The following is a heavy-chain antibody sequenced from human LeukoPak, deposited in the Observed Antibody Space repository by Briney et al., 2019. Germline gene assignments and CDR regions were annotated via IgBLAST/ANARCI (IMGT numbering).Heavy chain of an antibody. CDR2: FSLDTDRI. CDR3: TKDITAGGADV. Sequence: GRSLRLSCTVSGPSFEAYAMHWVRQGPGKGLEWVSGFSLDTDRIGYADSVKGRFTISRDKAKNSLYLEMNSLRVEDTALYYCTKDITAGGADVWGQGTTVTVS. CDR1: GPSFEAYA. V-gene: IGHV3-9*01. D-gene: IGHD2-21*02. J-gene: IGHJ6*02.